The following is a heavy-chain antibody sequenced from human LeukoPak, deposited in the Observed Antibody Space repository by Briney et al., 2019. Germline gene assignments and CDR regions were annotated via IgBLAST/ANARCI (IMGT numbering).Heavy chain of an antibody. CDR1: GGSISSSSYY. CDR2: IYYSGST. D-gene: IGHD4-17*01. V-gene: IGHV4-39*07. CDR3: ARDTGDRTDY. Sequence: SETLSLTCTVSGGSISSSSYYWGWIRQPPGKGLEWIGGIYYSGSTYYNPSLKSRVTISVDTSKNQFSLKLSSVTAADTAVYYCARDTGDRTDYWGQGTLVTVSS. J-gene: IGHJ4*02.